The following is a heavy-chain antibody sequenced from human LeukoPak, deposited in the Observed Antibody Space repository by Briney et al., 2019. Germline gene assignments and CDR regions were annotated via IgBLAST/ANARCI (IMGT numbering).Heavy chain of an antibody. D-gene: IGHD3-10*01. CDR3: ARVGSVNYYGSGSSYYMDV. V-gene: IGHV3-48*03. J-gene: IGHJ6*03. CDR2: ISSSGSNI. CDR1: GFTFSSYE. Sequence: GGSLRLSCAASGFTFSSYEMNWVRQAPGKGLEWVSYISSSGSNIYYADSVKGRFTISRDNAKNSLYLQMNSLRAEDTAVYYCARVGSVNYYGSGSSYYMDVWGKGTTVTVSS.